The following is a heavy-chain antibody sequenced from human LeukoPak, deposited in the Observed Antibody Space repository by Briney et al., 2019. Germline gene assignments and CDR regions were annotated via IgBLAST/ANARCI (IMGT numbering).Heavy chain of an antibody. CDR3: ARDFLHSFDY. J-gene: IGHJ4*02. CDR2: ISYDGSNK. Sequence: PGGSLRLSCAASGFTFSSYAMHWVRQAPGKGLEWVAVISYDGSNKYYADSVKGRFTISRDNAKNSLYLQMNSLRAEDTAVYYCARDFLHSFDYWGQGTLVTVPS. V-gene: IGHV3-30-3*01. CDR1: GFTFSSYA. D-gene: IGHD3-3*01.